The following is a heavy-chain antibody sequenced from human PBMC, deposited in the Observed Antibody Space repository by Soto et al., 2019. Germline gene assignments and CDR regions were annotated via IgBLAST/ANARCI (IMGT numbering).Heavy chain of an antibody. J-gene: IGHJ4*02. CDR3: AKRRGAGGHFDY. V-gene: IGHV3-23*01. D-gene: IGHD2-15*01. CDR1: GFTFSSYA. Sequence: PGGSLRLSCAASGFTFSSYAMGWVRQGPGKGLEWVAVVSIGGSTHYADSVRGRFTISRDNSKNTLFLHMNSLTAEDTTVYFCAKRRGAGGHFDYWGQGALVTVSS. CDR2: VSIGGST.